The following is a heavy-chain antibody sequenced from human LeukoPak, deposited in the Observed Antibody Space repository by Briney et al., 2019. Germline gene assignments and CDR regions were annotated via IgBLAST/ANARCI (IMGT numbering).Heavy chain of an antibody. V-gene: IGHV1-24*01. CDR1: GSTLTKLS. D-gene: IGHD5-18*01. CDR3: ATVRRNGWIQLRLGS. J-gene: IGHJ5*02. Sequence: ASVKVSCKVSGSTLTKLSIHWVRQAPGKGLEWMGGFDPDDGKSIYAQKFQGRVTMTEDTSTDTAYMELSSLRSEDTAVYYCATVRRNGWIQLRLGSWGQGTLVTVSS. CDR2: FDPDDGKS.